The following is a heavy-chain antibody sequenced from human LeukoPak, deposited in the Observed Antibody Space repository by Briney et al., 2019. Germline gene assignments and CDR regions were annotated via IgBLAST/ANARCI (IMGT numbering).Heavy chain of an antibody. V-gene: IGHV4-59*01. J-gene: IGHJ4*02. CDR3: ARIEYSGYDFRGAADY. CDR1: GGFISTYY. CDR2: IYYTGST. Sequence: PSETLSLACTVSGGFISTYYWSWIRQPPGKGLEWIGYIYYTGSTNYNPSLKSRVTISVDTSKSQFSLRLSSVTTADTAMYYCARIEYSGYDFRGAADYWGQGALVTVSS. D-gene: IGHD5-12*01.